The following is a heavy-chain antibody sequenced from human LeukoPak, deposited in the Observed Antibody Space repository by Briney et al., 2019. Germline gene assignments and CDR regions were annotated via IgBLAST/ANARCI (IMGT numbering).Heavy chain of an antibody. CDR2: IYYSGST. D-gene: IGHD3-9*01. CDR3: ARDRDILIPDY. V-gene: IGHV4-30-4*01. Sequence: SQTLSLTCTVSSGSISSGDNYWSRIRRPPGKGLEWIGYIYYSGSTYYNPSLKSRVTISVDTSKNQFSLKLSSVTAADTAVYYCARDRDILIPDYWGQGSLVTVSS. CDR1: SGSISSGDNY. J-gene: IGHJ4*02.